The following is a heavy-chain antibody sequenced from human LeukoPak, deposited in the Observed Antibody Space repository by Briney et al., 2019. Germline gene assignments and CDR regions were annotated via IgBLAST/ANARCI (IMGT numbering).Heavy chain of an antibody. CDR3: ARGRPRASHYMDV. J-gene: IGHJ6*03. D-gene: IGHD1-1*01. V-gene: IGHV3-74*01. CDR1: GFTFSSYW. CDR2: INTDGSST. Sequence: HAGGSLRLSCAASGFTFSSYWMHWVRQAPGKGLVWVSRINTDGSSTSYADSVKGRFTISRDNAKNTLYLQMNSLRAEDTAVYYCARGRPRASHYMDVWGKGTTVIVS.